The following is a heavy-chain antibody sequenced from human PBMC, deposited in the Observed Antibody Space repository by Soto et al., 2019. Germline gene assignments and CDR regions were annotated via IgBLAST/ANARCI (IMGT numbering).Heavy chain of an antibody. CDR2: IYYSGST. CDR1: GGSISSSSYY. D-gene: IGHD3-22*01. V-gene: IGHV4-39*01. CDR3: AGLTPSHYYDSSGYYYYFDY. Sequence: SETLSLTCTVSGGSISSSSYYWGWIRQPPGKGLEWIGSIYYSGSTYYNPSLKSRVTISVDTSKNQFSLKLSSVTAADTAVYYCAGLTPSHYYDSSGYYYYFDYWGHGTLVTVSS. J-gene: IGHJ4*01.